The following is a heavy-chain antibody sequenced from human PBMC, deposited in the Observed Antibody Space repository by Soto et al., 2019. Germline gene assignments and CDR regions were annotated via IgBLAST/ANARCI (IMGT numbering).Heavy chain of an antibody. CDR3: ARVWGSYQALSVVAGYDP. V-gene: IGHV1-18*04. CDR2: ISTYSGDP. CDR1: GYSFTSNA. Sequence: SYKPDGYSFTSNAITWVRQAPGQGLEWMGWISTYSGDPNYAQKFQGRVTMTTDTSTNTSYMELRNLKSDDTAVYYCARVWGSYQALSVVAGYDPCGQRTTVTVS. J-gene: IGHJ5*02. D-gene: IGHD3-16*02.